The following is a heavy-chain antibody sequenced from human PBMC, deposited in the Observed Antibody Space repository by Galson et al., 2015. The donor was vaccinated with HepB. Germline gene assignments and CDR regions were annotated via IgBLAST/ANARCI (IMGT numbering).Heavy chain of an antibody. Sequence: SLRLSCAASGFTSSDHYMEWVRQSPGKGLEWVGRIRNKANGNTAKYAASVRGRFTISRDDSKNSLELQMNSLRTEDTAVYYCVKGLWDSNIWHCCDFWGQGALVTVSS. J-gene: IGHJ4*02. V-gene: IGHV3-72*01. CDR3: VKGLWDSNIWHCCDF. CDR1: GFTSSDHY. D-gene: IGHD1-26*01. CDR2: IRNKANGNTA.